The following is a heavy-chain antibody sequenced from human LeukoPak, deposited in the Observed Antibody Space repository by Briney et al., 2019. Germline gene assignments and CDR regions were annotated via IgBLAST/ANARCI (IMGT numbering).Heavy chain of an antibody. D-gene: IGHD3-22*01. J-gene: IGHJ6*03. CDR3: ARVKYDDSGYYGIFYYYYLDV. V-gene: IGHV3-11*04. CDR2: MSGGSYTI. CDR1: GFTFSDYH. Sequence: GGSLRLSCAAAGFTFSDYHMAWIRPPPGKGLEWVSYMSGGSYTIHYADSVKDRFTISRDNAESSLSLQMNSLGAEDTAVYYCARVKYDDSGYYGIFYYYYLDVWGKGTTVTVSS.